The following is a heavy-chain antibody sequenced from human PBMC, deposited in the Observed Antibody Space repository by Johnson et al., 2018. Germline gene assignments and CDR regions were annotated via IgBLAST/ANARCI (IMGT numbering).Heavy chain of an antibody. D-gene: IGHD3-22*01. J-gene: IGHJ4*02. CDR1: GFTFNTYT. CDR3: ARGPRLITMTKTLDY. Sequence: VQLVESGGGVVQPGKSLKLSCAVSGFTFNTYTMHWVRQAPGKAPEWVAVISNDGVTKYYADSVEGRFIISRDNSKNTLYLLMNSLRTEDTAVFYCARGPRLITMTKTLDYWGQGTLVTVSS. V-gene: IGHV3-30-3*01. CDR2: ISNDGVTK.